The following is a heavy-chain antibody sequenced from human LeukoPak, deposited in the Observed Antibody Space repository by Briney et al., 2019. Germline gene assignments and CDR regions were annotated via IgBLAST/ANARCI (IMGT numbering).Heavy chain of an antibody. J-gene: IGHJ4*02. Sequence: GGSLRLSCAASGFTLSSYGVHWVRQAPGKGLEWVAFIRFDGSNENYADSVKGRFAISRDNAKNSLFLQMNSLRAEDTAVYYCAKYSSGWDFDYWGQGTLVTVSS. V-gene: IGHV3-30*02. CDR2: IRFDGSNE. D-gene: IGHD6-19*01. CDR3: AKYSSGWDFDY. CDR1: GFTLSSYG.